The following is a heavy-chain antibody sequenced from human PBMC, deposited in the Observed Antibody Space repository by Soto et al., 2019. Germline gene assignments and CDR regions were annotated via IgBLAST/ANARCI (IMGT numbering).Heavy chain of an antibody. J-gene: IGHJ4*02. D-gene: IGHD3-3*01. CDR3: ARVPKSITIFGVVILTTHFDY. CDR2: IDSDGSST. Sequence: PGGSLRLSCAASGFTFSSYWMHWVRQAPGKGLVWVSRIDSDGSSTSYADSVKGRFTISRDNAKNTLYLQMNSLRAEDTAVYYCARVPKSITIFGVVILTTHFDYWGQGTLVTVS. CDR1: GFTFSSYW. V-gene: IGHV3-74*01.